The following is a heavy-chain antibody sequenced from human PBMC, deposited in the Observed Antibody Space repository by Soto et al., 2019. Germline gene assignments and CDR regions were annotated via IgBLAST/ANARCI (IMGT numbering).Heavy chain of an antibody. Sequence: GASVKVSCKASGYTFSSYAMHWVRQAPGQRLEWMGWINAGYGNTKSSQKFQDRVTISRDTSASTAYMELTSLRSEDTAVYYCARDIGDGTFDFWGQGTLVTVSS. CDR2: INAGYGNT. CDR3: ARDIGDGTFDF. CDR1: GYTFSSYA. J-gene: IGHJ4*02. V-gene: IGHV1-3*01. D-gene: IGHD1-1*01.